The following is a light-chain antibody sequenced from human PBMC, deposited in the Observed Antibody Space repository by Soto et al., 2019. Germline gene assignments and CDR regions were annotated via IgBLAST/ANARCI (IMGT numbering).Light chain of an antibody. CDR1: QSISSY. V-gene: IGKV1-39*01. CDR3: QQSYSTPYT. Sequence: DIQMTQSPSSLSASVGDIVTITCRASQSISSYLNWYQQKPGKAPKLLIYAASSLQSGVPSRFSGSGSETAFTLTISSLQPEDFATYYCQQSYSTPYTFGQGTKLEIK. J-gene: IGKJ2*01. CDR2: AAS.